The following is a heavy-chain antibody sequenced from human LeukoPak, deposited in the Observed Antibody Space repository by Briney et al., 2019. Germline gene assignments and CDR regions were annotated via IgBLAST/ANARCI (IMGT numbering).Heavy chain of an antibody. V-gene: IGHV4-39*01. D-gene: IGHD3-22*01. Sequence: SEALSLTCTVSGGSISSSSYYWGWIRQPPGKGLDWIGSIYYSGSTYYNPSLKSRFTISVDTSKNQFSLKLSSVTAADTAVYYCVNYYDSSDYQQPNHFDYWGQGTLVTVSS. CDR3: VNYYDSSDYQQPNHFDY. CDR2: IYYSGST. J-gene: IGHJ4*02. CDR1: GGSISSSSYY.